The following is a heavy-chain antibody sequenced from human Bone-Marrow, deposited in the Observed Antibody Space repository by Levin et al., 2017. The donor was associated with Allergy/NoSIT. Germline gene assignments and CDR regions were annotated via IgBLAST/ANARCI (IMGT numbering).Heavy chain of an antibody. J-gene: IGHJ5*02. CDR3: AGAGGSGTYYPNWFDP. CDR1: GGSISSGSYY. V-gene: IGHV4-61*02. D-gene: IGHD3-10*01. CDR2: IYTSGST. Sequence: SETLSLTCTVSGGSISSGSYYWSWIRQPAGKGLEWIGRIYTSGSTNYNPSLKSRVTISVDTSKNQFSLKLSSVTAADTAVYYCAGAGGSGTYYPNWFDPWGQGTLVTVSS.